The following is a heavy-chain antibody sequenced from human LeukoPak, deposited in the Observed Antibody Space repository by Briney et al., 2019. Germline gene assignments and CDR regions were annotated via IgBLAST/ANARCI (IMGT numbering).Heavy chain of an antibody. D-gene: IGHD6-19*01. V-gene: IGHV1-24*01. Sequence: ASVKVSCNVSGYTLTELSMHWVRQAPGKGLEWMGGFDPEDGETIYAQKFQGRVTMTEDTSTDTAYMELSSLRSEDTAVYYCATDGYSSGFPFDYWGQGTLVTVSS. J-gene: IGHJ4*02. CDR3: ATDGYSSGFPFDY. CDR1: GYTLTELS. CDR2: FDPEDGET.